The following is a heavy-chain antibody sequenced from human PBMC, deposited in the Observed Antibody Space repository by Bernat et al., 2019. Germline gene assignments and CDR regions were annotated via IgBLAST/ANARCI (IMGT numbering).Heavy chain of an antibody. CDR2: IGTAGDT. D-gene: IGHD3-3*01. J-gene: IGHJ2*01. V-gene: IGHV3-13*04. CDR3: ARVRYYDFWSGYHYWYFDL. CDR1: GFTFSSYD. Sequence: EVQLVESGGGLVQPGGSLRLSCAASGFTFSSYDMHWVRQATGTGLEWVSAIGTAGDTYYPGSVKGRFTISRENAKNSLYLQMNSLRAGDTAVYYCARVRYYDFWSGYHYWYFDLWGRGTLVTVSS.